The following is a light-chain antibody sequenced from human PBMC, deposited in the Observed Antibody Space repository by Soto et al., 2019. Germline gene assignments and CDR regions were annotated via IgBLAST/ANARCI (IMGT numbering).Light chain of an antibody. CDR1: QGISSY. J-gene: IGKJ2*01. CDR3: QQYYSYPPYT. V-gene: IGKV1-8*01. Sequence: AIRMTQSPSSLSASTGDRVTITCRASQGISSYLAWYQQKPVKAPKLLIYAASTLQSGVPSRFSGSGSGTDFTLTISCLQSEDFATYYCQQYYSYPPYTFGQGTKLEIK. CDR2: AAS.